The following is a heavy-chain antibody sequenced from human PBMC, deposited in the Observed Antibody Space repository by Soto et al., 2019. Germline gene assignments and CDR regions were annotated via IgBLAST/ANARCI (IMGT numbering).Heavy chain of an antibody. CDR1: GFTFSSYG. V-gene: IGHV3-30*18. D-gene: IGHD2-21*02. J-gene: IGHJ4*02. CDR2: ISYDGSNK. CDR3: AKPRVVTSDYFDY. Sequence: QVQLVESGGGVVQPGRSLRLSCAASGFTFSSYGMHWVRQAPGKGLEWVAVISYDGSNKYYADSVKGRFTISRDNSKNTLYLQMNSLRAEDTAVYYCAKPRVVTSDYFDYWGQGTLVTVSS.